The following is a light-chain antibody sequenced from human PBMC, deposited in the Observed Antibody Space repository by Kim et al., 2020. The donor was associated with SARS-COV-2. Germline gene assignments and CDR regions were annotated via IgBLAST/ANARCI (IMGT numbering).Light chain of an antibody. J-gene: IGKJ1*01. CDR2: AAS. CDR3: QQSYSTPWT. Sequence: GSVGDRVTITCRASQSISSYLNWYQQKPGKAPKLLIYAASSLQSGVPSRFSGSGSGTDFTLTISSLQPEDFATYYCQQSYSTPWTFGQGTKVDIK. V-gene: IGKV1-39*01. CDR1: QSISSY.